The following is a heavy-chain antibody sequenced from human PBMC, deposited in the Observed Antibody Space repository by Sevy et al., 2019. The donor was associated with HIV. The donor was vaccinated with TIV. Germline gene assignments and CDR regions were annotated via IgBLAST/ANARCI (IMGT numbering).Heavy chain of an antibody. D-gene: IGHD5-18*01. CDR3: AKDMASTAMVTYHYYGMDA. V-gene: IGHV3-9*01. CDR1: GFTFDDYA. CDR2: ISWNSGSI. J-gene: IGHJ6*02. Sequence: GGSLRLSCAASGFTFDDYAMHWVRQAPGKGLEWVSGISWNSGSIGYADSVKGRITISRDNAKNSLYLQMNSLRDEETALYYCAKDMASTAMVTYHYYGMDAWGQGNTVTVSS.